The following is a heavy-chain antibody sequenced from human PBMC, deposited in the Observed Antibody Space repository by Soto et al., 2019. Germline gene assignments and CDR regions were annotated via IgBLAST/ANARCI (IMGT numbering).Heavy chain of an antibody. Sequence: SETLSLTCTVSGGSISSYYWSWIRQPPGKGLEWIGYIYYSRSTNYNPSLKSRVTISVDTSKNHFSLKLSSVTAADTAVYYCARDHQASSSWYEGDYYGMDVWGQGTTVTVSS. CDR3: ARDHQASSSWYEGDYYGMDV. D-gene: IGHD6-13*01. CDR1: GGSISSYY. CDR2: IYYSRST. J-gene: IGHJ6*02. V-gene: IGHV4-59*01.